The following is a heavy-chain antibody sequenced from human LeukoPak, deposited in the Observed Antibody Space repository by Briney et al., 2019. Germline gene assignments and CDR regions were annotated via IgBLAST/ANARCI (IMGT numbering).Heavy chain of an antibody. V-gene: IGHV3-23*01. Sequence: GGSLRLSCAASGFTFSSYAMSWVRQAPGKGLEWVSAINTGGGSTYYADSVRGRFTISRDNSKNTLYLQMNSLRAEDTAVYFCAGDYGGYEGYFDYCGQGTLVTVSS. CDR2: INTGGGST. CDR1: GFTFSSYA. D-gene: IGHD4-17*01. CDR3: AGDYGGYEGYFDY. J-gene: IGHJ4*02.